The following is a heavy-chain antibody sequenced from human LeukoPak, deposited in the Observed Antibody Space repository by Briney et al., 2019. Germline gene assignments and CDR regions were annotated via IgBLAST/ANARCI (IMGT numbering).Heavy chain of an antibody. CDR3: VRGRGTAVTTGNWFDP. CDR2: IHYSGST. CDR1: GGSISSGNYY. J-gene: IGHJ5*02. Sequence: RSSETLSLTCTVSGGSISSGNYYWNWIRQPPGXXXXXXXXIHYSGSTYYNPSLKSRVTISVDTSKNQFSLKLSSVTAADTAVYYCVRGRGTAVTTGNWFDPWGQGTLVTVSS. D-gene: IGHD4-17*01. V-gene: IGHV4-30-4*01.